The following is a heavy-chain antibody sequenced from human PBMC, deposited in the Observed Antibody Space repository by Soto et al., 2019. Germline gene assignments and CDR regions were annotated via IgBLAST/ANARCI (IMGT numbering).Heavy chain of an antibody. J-gene: IGHJ3*02. CDR1: GYTFTSYG. V-gene: IGHV1-18*01. CDR3: ARTYYYDSPSDAFDI. CDR2: ISAYNGNT. D-gene: IGHD3-22*01. Sequence: QVQLVQSGAEVKKPGASVKVSCKASGYTFTSYGITWVRQAPGQGLEWMGWISAYNGNTNYAQKLQGRVTMTTDTTKSTDYMELRSLRSDDTAVYYCARTYYYDSPSDAFDIWGQGTMVTVSS.